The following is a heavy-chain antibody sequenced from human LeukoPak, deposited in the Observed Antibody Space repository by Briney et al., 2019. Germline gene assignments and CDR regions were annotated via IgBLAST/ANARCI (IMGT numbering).Heavy chain of an antibody. Sequence: SETLSLTCTVSGGSISSYYWSWIRQPPGKGLEWIGYIYYSGSTNYNPSLKSRVTISVDTSKNQFSLKLSSVTAADTAVYYCARAPTIDLIGYWGQGTLVTVSS. CDR2: IYYSGST. CDR3: ARAPTIDLIGY. D-gene: IGHD5-12*01. CDR1: GGSISSYY. V-gene: IGHV4-59*01. J-gene: IGHJ4*02.